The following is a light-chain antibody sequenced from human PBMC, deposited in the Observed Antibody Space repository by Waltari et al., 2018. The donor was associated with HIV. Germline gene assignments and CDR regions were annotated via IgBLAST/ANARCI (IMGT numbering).Light chain of an antibody. Sequence: QSVLTQPPSASGTPGQRVTISCSGSSSNIGSNAVNWYQQLPGTAPKLLIYSNNLRPSGVPDRCSGSKSGTSASLAISGLQSDDESDYYCAAWDDSLNDSYVFGPGTKVTVL. CDR2: SNN. V-gene: IGLV1-44*01. CDR3: AAWDDSLNDSYV. J-gene: IGLJ1*01. CDR1: SSNIGSNA.